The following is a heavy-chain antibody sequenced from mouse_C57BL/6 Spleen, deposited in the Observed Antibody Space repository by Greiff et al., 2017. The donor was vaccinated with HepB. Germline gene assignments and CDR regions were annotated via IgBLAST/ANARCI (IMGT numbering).Heavy chain of an antibody. D-gene: IGHD4-1*01. J-gene: IGHJ1*03. CDR3: ARNRELGRNWYFDV. CDR2: IWTGGGT. CDR1: GFSLTSYA. V-gene: IGHV2-9-1*01. Sequence: VKLMESGPGLVAPSQSLSITCTVSGFSLTSYAISWVRQPPGKGLEWLGVIWTGGGTNYNSALKSRLSISKDNSKSQVFLKMNSLQTDDTARYYCARNRELGRNWYFDVWGTGTTVTVSS.